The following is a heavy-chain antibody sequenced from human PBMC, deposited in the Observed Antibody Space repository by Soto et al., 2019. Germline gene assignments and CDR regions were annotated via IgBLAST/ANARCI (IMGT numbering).Heavy chain of an antibody. V-gene: IGHV4-59*01. D-gene: IGHD4-17*01. Sequence: SVTLSVTCTVAGGYIISYCWSWIRKPPGKGLEWIGYIYYSGSTNYNPSLKSRVTISVDTSKNQFSLKLSSVTAADTAVYYCARGPRDYRYYFDYWGQGTLVTVSS. J-gene: IGHJ4*02. CDR3: ARGPRDYRYYFDY. CDR1: GGYIISYC. CDR2: IYYSGST.